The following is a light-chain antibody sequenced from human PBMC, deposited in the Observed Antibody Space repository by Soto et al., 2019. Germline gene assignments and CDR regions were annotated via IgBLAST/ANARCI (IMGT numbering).Light chain of an antibody. Sequence: EIVLTQSPGTLSLSPGERATLSCRASQSVSSSYLAWYQQKPGQAPRLLIYGASSRATGIPDRFSGSGSGTDFTLTISRLEPEDFAVYYCQQYGSSPQEYTFDQGTKLEIK. CDR3: QQYGSSPQEYT. V-gene: IGKV3-20*01. J-gene: IGKJ2*01. CDR1: QSVSSSY. CDR2: GAS.